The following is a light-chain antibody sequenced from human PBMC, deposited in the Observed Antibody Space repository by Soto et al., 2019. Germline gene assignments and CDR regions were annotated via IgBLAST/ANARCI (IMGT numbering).Light chain of an antibody. J-gene: IGKJ5*01. CDR3: QQYNSYPIT. Sequence: DIQVTQSPPTLSASVGDRVTITCRASQTISTWMAWYQQKPGKAPKLLIYKASTLKSGVPSRFSGSGSGTEFTLTISSLQPDDFATYYCQQYNSYPITFGQGTRLEIK. V-gene: IGKV1-5*03. CDR1: QTISTW. CDR2: KAS.